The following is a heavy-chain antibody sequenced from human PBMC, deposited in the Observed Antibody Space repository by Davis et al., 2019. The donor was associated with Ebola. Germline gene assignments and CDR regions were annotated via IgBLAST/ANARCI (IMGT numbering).Heavy chain of an antibody. CDR1: GFTFTSSA. J-gene: IGHJ4*02. CDR3: AADLPSGSGDY. D-gene: IGHD3-10*01. CDR2: IAVGSGNT. Sequence: SVKVSCKASGFTFTSSAVQWVRQARGQRLEWIGWIAVGSGNTNYAQKIQERITITRDMSTSTAYMELSSLRSEDTAVYYCAADLPSGSGDYWGQGTLVTVSS. V-gene: IGHV1-58*01.